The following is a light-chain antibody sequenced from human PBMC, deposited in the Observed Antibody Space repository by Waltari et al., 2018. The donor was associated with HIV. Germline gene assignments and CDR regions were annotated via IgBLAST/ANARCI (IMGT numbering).Light chain of an antibody. Sequence: SYELTQPPSVSVSPGQTDSITCPGDDLTKKNVTWYPQRPGQSPVLVIYQDARRPSGIPGRFSGSSSGNTATLTISGTQSMDEADYYCQAWDSNSAVFGGGTKLTVL. CDR3: QAWDSNSAV. CDR2: QDA. J-gene: IGLJ2*01. CDR1: DLTKKN. V-gene: IGLV3-1*01.